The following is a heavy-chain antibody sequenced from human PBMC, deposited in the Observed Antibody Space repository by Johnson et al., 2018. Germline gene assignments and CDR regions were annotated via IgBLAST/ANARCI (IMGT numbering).Heavy chain of an antibody. D-gene: IGHD6-19*01. CDR1: GYTFTSYD. Sequence: QVQLVQSGAEVKKPGSSVKVSCKASGYTFTSYDINWVRQATGQGLEWMGWMNPNSGNTGYAQKFQGRVTMTRNTSISTAYMELSSLRSEDTAVYYCARDREQWLVRRYYGMDVWGQGTTVTVSS. J-gene: IGHJ6*02. CDR2: MNPNSGNT. V-gene: IGHV1-8*01. CDR3: ARDREQWLVRRYYGMDV.